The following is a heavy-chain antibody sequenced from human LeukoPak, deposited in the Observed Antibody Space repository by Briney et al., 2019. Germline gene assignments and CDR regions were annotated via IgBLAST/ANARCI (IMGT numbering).Heavy chain of an antibody. CDR1: GYTFTGYY. Sequence: GASVKVSCKASGYTFTGYYIHWVRQAPGQGLEWMGWINPNSGGTKSAQRFQGRVTMSRDTSTSTAFMELSSLRSDDTAMYYCGSHSSSRVSWIWGQGTMVTVSS. J-gene: IGHJ3*02. CDR3: GSHSSSRVSWI. V-gene: IGHV1-2*02. CDR2: INPNSGGT. D-gene: IGHD6-13*01.